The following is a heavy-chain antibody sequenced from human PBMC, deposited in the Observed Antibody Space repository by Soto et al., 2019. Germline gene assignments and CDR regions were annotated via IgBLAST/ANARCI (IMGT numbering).Heavy chain of an antibody. CDR3: ARANPKRRGLLLKTYYFDY. D-gene: IGHD2-21*02. J-gene: IGHJ4*02. Sequence: QVQLVQSGAEVKKPGASVKVSCKASGYTFTSYGISWVRQAPGQGLEWMGWISAYNGNTNYAQKLQGRVTMTTDTSTSTVYMELRSLRSDDTAVYYCARANPKRRGLLLKTYYFDYWGQGTLVTVSS. CDR2: ISAYNGNT. V-gene: IGHV1-18*01. CDR1: GYTFTSYG.